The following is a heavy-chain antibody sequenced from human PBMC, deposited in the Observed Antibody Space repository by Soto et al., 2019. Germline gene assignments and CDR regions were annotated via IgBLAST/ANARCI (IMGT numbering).Heavy chain of an antibody. Sequence: GGSLRLSCAASGFTFSSYAMSWVRQAPGRGLEWVSAISGSGGSTYYADSVRGRFSISTDSSKNTLYLQMNSLRAEDSAVYYCVREPRYCSGGSCSIMGDAFDIWGQGTMVTVSS. CDR1: GFTFSSYA. CDR3: VREPRYCSGGSCSIMGDAFDI. CDR2: ISGSGGST. D-gene: IGHD2-15*01. J-gene: IGHJ3*02. V-gene: IGHV3-23*01.